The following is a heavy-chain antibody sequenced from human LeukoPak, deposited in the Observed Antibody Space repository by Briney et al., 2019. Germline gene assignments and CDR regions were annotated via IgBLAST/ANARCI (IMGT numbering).Heavy chain of an antibody. D-gene: IGHD6-6*01. CDR3: VLDEYSRLNTIAY. CDR2: ISYDGSYK. J-gene: IGHJ4*02. CDR1: EFTFRSYG. Sequence: GGSLRLSCAASEFTFRSYGMHSVRQAPGKGLEWVAVISYDGSYKFYADSVRGRFTISRDNSKSTLYLQMNSLRAEDTAVYYCVLDEYSRLNTIAYSGEGTLVTVSS. V-gene: IGHV3-30*03.